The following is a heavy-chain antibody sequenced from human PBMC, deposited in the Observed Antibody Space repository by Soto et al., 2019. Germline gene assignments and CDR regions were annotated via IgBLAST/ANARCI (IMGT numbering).Heavy chain of an antibody. CDR2: IHDTATT. J-gene: IGHJ4*02. V-gene: IGHV4-30-4*01. CDR3: ASQYYDFSSGALDF. D-gene: IGHD3-3*01. Sequence: QVQLQESGPGLVKPSQTLSLTCTVSGGSISSDDYYWSWIRQPPGKGLEWIGDIHDTATTSYSPSLKSRFTLSVATSKNQFSLTLRSVTAADTAVYFCASQYYDFSSGALDFWGQGILVNVSS. CDR1: GGSISSDDYY.